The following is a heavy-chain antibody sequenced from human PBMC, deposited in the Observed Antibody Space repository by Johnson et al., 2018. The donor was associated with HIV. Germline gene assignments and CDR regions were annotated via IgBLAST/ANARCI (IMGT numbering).Heavy chain of an antibody. Sequence: VQLVESGGGVVQPGRSLRLSCAASGFTFKTYWMHWVRQAPGKGLVWVARIKSDGGSTSYVDSVKGRFIISRDNTKNTLYLQMNSLRADDTAVYYCAREGPSERAGFDIWGQGTMVTVSS. CDR2: IKSDGGST. CDR3: AREGPSERAGFDI. J-gene: IGHJ3*02. CDR1: GFTFKTYW. V-gene: IGHV3-74*01.